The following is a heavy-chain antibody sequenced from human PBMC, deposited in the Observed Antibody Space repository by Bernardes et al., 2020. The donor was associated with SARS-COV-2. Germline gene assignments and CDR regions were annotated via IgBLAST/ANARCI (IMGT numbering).Heavy chain of an antibody. J-gene: IGHJ4*01. V-gene: IGHV3-74*01. CDR3: ERGPGNYGDWDY. D-gene: IGHD1-7*01. CDR1: GFTLSSHW. Sequence: GGSLRLSCAASGFTLSSHWMHWVRQGPGKGLVWVSRINPDGSSSNYADSVKGRFTISRDHAKNTLYLQMDSLRADDTAMYYCERGPGNYGDWDYWGHGTLVTVSS. CDR2: INPDGSSS.